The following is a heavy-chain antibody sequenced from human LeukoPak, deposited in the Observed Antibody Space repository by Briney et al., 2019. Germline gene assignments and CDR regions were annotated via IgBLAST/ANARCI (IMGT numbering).Heavy chain of an antibody. J-gene: IGHJ4*02. V-gene: IGHV3-48*03. CDR1: GFTFSSYE. D-gene: IGHD2-15*01. CDR2: ISSSGSTI. CDR3: ARVTLYCSGGSCYVDY. Sequence: GGSLRLSCAASGFTFSSYEMNWVRQAPGKGLEWVSYISSSGSTIYYADSVKGRFTISRDNAKNSLYLQMNSLRAEDTAVYYCARVTLYCSGGSCYVDYWGQGTLVTVSS.